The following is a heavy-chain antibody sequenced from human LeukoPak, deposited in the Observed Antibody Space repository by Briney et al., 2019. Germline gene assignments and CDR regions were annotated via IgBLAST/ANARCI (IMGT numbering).Heavy chain of an antibody. J-gene: IGHJ4*02. CDR1: GFTFSSYA. D-gene: IGHD1-26*01. Sequence: PGGSLRLSCAASGFTFSSYAMSWVRQAPGKGLEWVANIKEDESAKHQADSVKGRFTISRDNAQNSVYLQMSGLRGEDTAVYYCARDVGGSLDYWGQGTLVTVSS. CDR2: IKEDESAK. V-gene: IGHV3-7*01. CDR3: ARDVGGSLDY.